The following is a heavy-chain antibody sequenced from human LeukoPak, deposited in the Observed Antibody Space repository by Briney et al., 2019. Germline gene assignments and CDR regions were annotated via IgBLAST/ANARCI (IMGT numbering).Heavy chain of an antibody. CDR2: ISGSGGST. CDR1: GFTFSSYA. Sequence: GGSLRLSCAASGFTFSSYAMSWVRQAPGKRLEWVSAISGSGGSTYYADSVKGRFTISRDNSKNTLYLQMNSLRAEDTAVYYCAKDLVSRDYDICDYWGQGTLVTVSS. J-gene: IGHJ4*02. CDR3: AKDLVSRDYDICDY. D-gene: IGHD3-9*01. V-gene: IGHV3-23*01.